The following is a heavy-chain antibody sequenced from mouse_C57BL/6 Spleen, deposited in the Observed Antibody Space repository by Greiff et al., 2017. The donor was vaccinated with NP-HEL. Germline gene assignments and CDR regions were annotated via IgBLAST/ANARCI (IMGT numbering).Heavy chain of an antibody. CDR2: ISDGGSYT. CDR1: GFTFSSYA. CDR3: ATYYGSPY. V-gene: IGHV5-4*03. D-gene: IGHD1-1*01. J-gene: IGHJ2*01. Sequence: EVKLVESGGGLVKPGGSLKLSCAASGFTFSSYAMSWVRQTPENRLEWVATISDGGSYTYYPDNVKGRFTISRDNAKNNLYLQMSHLKSEDTAMYYCATYYGSPYWGQGTTLTVSS.